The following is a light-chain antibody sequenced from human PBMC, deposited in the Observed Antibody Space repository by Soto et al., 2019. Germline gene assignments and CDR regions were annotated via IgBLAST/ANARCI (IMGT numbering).Light chain of an antibody. CDR3: QQFDDSVT. CDR1: HSVSRTY. CDR2: GTS. J-gene: IGKJ5*01. V-gene: IGKV3-20*01. Sequence: IEMTQYPATLSVSPGERATLSCRASHSVSRTYLAWYQQKPGQAPRLLIYGTSDRATGTPDRFSGSGSGTDFTLTIIRLEPEDSAVYYCQQFDDSVTFAQGTRLEI.